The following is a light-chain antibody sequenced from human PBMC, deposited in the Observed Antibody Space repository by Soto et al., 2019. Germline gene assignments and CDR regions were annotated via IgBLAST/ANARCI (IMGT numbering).Light chain of an antibody. J-gene: IGLJ1*01. Sequence: QSALTQPASVSGSPGQSITISCTGTSSDVGGYNYVSWYQQHPGKAPKLMIYEVSNQHSGVSNRFSGSKSGNTASLTISGLQAEDEADYYCSSYTSSSTLYVFGTGTKVTVL. CDR2: EVS. V-gene: IGLV2-14*01. CDR3: SSYTSSSTLYV. CDR1: SSDVGGYNY.